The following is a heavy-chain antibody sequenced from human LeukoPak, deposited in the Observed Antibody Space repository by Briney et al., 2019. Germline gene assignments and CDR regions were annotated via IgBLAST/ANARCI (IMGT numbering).Heavy chain of an antibody. CDR2: IYYSGST. CDR3: ARGEGVPPDY. V-gene: IGHV4-59*12. Sequence: SETLSLTCTVSGGSISSYYWSWIRQSPVKGLEWIGYIYYSGSTNYNPSLKSRVTISVDTSKNQFSLKLSSVTAADTAVYYCARGEGVPPDYWGQGTLVTVSS. J-gene: IGHJ4*02. CDR1: GGSISSYY. D-gene: IGHD1-1*01.